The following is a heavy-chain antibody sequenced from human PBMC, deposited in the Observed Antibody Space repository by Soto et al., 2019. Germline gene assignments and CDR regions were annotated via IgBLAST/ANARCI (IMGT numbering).Heavy chain of an antibody. CDR3: ARGATIERGERDFDY. CDR1: GFSFSDYG. CDR2: IWYDGSHK. D-gene: IGHD4-17*01. Sequence: QVQLVESGAGVVQPGRSLRLSCAASGFSFSDYGMHWFRQAPGKGLEWVAAIWYDGSHKYHADSVKDRFTISRDNSKNTLYLQMDSLRAEDTAVYYCARGATIERGERDFDYWGQGALVTVSS. J-gene: IGHJ4*02. V-gene: IGHV3-33*01.